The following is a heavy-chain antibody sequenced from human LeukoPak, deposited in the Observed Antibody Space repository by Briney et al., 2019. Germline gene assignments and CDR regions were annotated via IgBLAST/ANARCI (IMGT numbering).Heavy chain of an antibody. CDR2: IYTSGST. CDR3: ARGPVWTPPPSGYDY. J-gene: IGHJ4*02. D-gene: IGHD5-12*01. Sequence: SETLSLTCAVYGGSFSGYYWSWIRQPAGKGLEWIGRIYTSGSTNYNPSLKSRVTISVDTSKNQFSLKLSSVTAADTAVYYCARGPVWTPPPSGYDYWGQGTLVTVSS. CDR1: GGSFSGYY. V-gene: IGHV4-59*10.